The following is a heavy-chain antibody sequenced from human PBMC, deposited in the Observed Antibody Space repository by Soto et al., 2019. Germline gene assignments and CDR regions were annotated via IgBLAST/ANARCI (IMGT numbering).Heavy chain of an antibody. Sequence: QVQLVESGGGVVQPGRSLRLSCAASGFTFSSYGMHWVRQAPGKGLEWVAVISYDGSNKYYADSVKGRFTISRDNSKNTLYLQMNSLRAEDTAVYYCAKDHHYYYGMDVWGQGTTVTVSS. CDR1: GFTFSSYG. V-gene: IGHV3-30*18. CDR2: ISYDGSNK. J-gene: IGHJ6*02. CDR3: AKDHHYYYGMDV.